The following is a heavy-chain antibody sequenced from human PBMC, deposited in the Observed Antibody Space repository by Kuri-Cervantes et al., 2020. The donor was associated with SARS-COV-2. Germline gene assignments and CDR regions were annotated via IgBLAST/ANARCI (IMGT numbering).Heavy chain of an antibody. D-gene: IGHD3-3*01. V-gene: IGHV1-18*04. CDR3: ARGKDFWSGPGVNWFDP. CDR2: ISAYNGNT. J-gene: IGHJ5*02. Sequence: ASVKVSCKASGYNFITHGISWVRQAPGQGLEWMGWISAYNGNTNYAQKLQGRVTMTTDTSTSTAYMELRSLRSDDTAVYYCARGKDFWSGPGVNWFDPWGQGTLVTVSS. CDR1: GYNFITHG.